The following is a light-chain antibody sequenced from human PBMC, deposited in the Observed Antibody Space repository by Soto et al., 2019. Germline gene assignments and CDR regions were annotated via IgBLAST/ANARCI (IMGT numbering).Light chain of an antibody. CDR3: QQYKNWHTLT. J-gene: IGKJ4*01. Sequence: EILLTQSPATLSLSPGERATLSCRASQSVSSYLAWYQQKPGQAPRLLIYDASNRATGIPARFSGSGSGTDFTLTITSLKSEDFAVYYCQQYKNWHTLTFGGGTKVDIK. CDR1: QSVSSY. V-gene: IGKV3-11*01. CDR2: DAS.